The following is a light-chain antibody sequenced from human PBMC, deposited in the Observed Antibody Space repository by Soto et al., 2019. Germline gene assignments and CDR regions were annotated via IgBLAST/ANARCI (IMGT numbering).Light chain of an antibody. V-gene: IGKV3-15*01. CDR3: QPYNDWPQT. J-gene: IGKJ1*01. CDR2: DAS. CDR1: QSVNSK. Sequence: EIVMTQSPATLSVSPGEGATLSCRASQSVNSKLAWYQQKPGQAPRLLIYDASTRAAGIPARFRGSGSGTDFTLTINSLQSEDFAVYYCQPYNDWPQTFGQGTKVDIK.